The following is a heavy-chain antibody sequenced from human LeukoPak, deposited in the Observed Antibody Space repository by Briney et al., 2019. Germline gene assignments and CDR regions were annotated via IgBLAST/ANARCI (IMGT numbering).Heavy chain of an antibody. CDR1: GFTFSSYS. Sequence: GGSLRLSCAASGFTFSSYSMNWVRQAPGKGLEWVSSISTSSIYIYYADSVKGRFTISRGNAKNSLYLQMNSPRAEDTAVYYCARGGGYSYGSSGLFDYWGQGTLVTVSS. V-gene: IGHV3-21*01. CDR2: ISTSSIYI. CDR3: ARGGGYSYGSSGLFDY. J-gene: IGHJ4*02. D-gene: IGHD5-18*01.